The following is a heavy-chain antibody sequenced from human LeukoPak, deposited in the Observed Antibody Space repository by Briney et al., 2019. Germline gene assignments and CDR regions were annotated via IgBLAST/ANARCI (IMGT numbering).Heavy chain of an antibody. CDR1: GYTFTSYG. D-gene: IGHD3-10*01. V-gene: IGHV1-18*01. CDR3: ARGRGSGSYLYYYYYYMDV. Sequence: GASVKVSCKASGYTFTSYGISWVRQAPGQGLEWMGWISAYNGNTNYAQKLQGRVTMTTDTSTSTAYMELRSLRSDDTAVYYCARGRGSGSYLYYYYYYMDVWGKGTTVTVSS. CDR2: ISAYNGNT. J-gene: IGHJ6*03.